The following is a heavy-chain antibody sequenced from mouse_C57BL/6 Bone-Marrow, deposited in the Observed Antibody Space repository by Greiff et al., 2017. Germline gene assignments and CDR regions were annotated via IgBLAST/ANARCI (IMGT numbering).Heavy chain of an antibody. CDR3: ARHDYDPWFAY. V-gene: IGHV1-63*01. CDR2: IYPGGGYT. D-gene: IGHD2-4*01. J-gene: IGHJ3*01. Sequence: QVQLQQSGAELVRPGTSVKMSCKASGYTFTNYWIGWAKQRPGHGLEWIGEIYPGGGYTNYNEKFKGKATLTADKSSSTAYMQFSSLTSEDSAIYYCARHDYDPWFAYWGQGTLVTVSA. CDR1: GYTFTNYW.